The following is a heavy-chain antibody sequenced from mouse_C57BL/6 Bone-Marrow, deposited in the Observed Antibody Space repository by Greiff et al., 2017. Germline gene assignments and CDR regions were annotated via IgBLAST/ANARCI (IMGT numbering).Heavy chain of an antibody. CDR3: AREARQLRLERDAMDY. CDR1: GYTFTSYW. V-gene: IGHV1-55*01. J-gene: IGHJ4*01. D-gene: IGHD3-2*02. Sequence: VQLQQPGAELVKPGASVKMSCKASGYTFTSYWITWVKPRPGQGLEWIGDIYPGSGSTNYNEKFKSKATLTVDTSSSTAYMQLSSLTSEDSAVYYCAREARQLRLERDAMDYWGQGTSVTVSS. CDR2: IYPGSGST.